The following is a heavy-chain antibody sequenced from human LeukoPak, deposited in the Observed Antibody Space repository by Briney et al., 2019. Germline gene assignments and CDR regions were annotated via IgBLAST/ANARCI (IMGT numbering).Heavy chain of an antibody. V-gene: IGHV1-69*13. CDR3: ARSDRRQQLDLFDY. Sequence: SVKVSCKASGGTFSSYAISWVRQAPGQGLEWMGGIIPIFGTANYAQKFQGRVTITADESTSTAYMQLSSLRSEDTAVYYCARSDRRQQLDLFDYWGQGTLVTVSS. D-gene: IGHD6-13*01. J-gene: IGHJ4*02. CDR1: GGTFSSYA. CDR2: IIPIFGTA.